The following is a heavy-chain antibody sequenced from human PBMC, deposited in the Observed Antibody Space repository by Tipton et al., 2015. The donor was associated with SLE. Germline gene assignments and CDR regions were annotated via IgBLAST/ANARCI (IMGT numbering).Heavy chain of an antibody. D-gene: IGHD4/OR15-4a*01. CDR2: ISSSGNAM. J-gene: IGHJ3*02. V-gene: IGHV3-11*04. CDR1: GFTFNYYY. CDR3: AKDRTMVVDAFDI. Sequence: SLRLSCAASGFTFNYYYMSWIRQAPGKGLEWVSYISSSGNAMYYVDSVKGRFTISRDNSKNTLYLQMNSLRAEDTAVYYCAKDRTMVVDAFDIWGQGTMVTVSS.